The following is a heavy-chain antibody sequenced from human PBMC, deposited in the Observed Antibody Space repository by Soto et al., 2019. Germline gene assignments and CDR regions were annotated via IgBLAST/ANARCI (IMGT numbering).Heavy chain of an antibody. D-gene: IGHD6-19*01. CDR3: ARVGAVAEYYYYYGMDV. Sequence: SETLSLTCTVSGGSISSYYWSWIRQPPGKGLEWIGYIYYSGSTNYNPSLKSRVTISVDTSKNQFSLKLSSVTAADTAVYYCARVGAVAEYYYYYGMDVWGQGTTVT. CDR2: IYYSGST. V-gene: IGHV4-59*01. CDR1: GGSISSYY. J-gene: IGHJ6*02.